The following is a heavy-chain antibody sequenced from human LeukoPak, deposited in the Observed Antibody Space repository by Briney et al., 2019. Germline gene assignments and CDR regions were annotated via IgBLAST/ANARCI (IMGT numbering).Heavy chain of an antibody. CDR3: ARLVIVVVPGGFDP. D-gene: IGHD2-2*03. CDR1: GGSFSGYY. CDR2: INHSGST. Sequence: SETLSLTCAVYGGSFSGYYWSWIRQPPGKGLEWIGEINHSGSTNYNPSLKSRVTISVDTSKNQFSLKLSSVTAADTAVYYCARLVIVVVPGGFDPWGQGTLVTVSS. J-gene: IGHJ5*02. V-gene: IGHV4-34*01.